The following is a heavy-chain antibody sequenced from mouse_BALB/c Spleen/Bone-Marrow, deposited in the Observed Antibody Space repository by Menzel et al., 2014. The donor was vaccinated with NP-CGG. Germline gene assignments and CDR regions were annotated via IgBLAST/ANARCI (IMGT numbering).Heavy chain of an antibody. V-gene: IGHV14-3*02. Sequence: EVKVEESGAELVKPGASVKLSCTASGFNIXDTYMHWVKQRPEQGLEWIGRIYPANGDTKYDPKFQGKATITADTSSNTAYLQLSSLTPEDTAVYYCARYGNGLMDYWGQGTSVTVSS. CDR3: ARYGNGLMDY. J-gene: IGHJ4*01. CDR2: IYPANGDT. CDR1: GFNIXDTY. D-gene: IGHD2-1*01.